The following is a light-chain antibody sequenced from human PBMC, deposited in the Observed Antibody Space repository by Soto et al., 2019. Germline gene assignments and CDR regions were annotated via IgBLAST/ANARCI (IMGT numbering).Light chain of an antibody. Sequence: ETVMTQSPATLSGSPGERATLSCRASQSVSSNLAWYQQKPGQAPRLLIYGASTRATGIPARFSGSGSGTEFTLTISSLQSEDIAVYYCQQYTHWPRTFGQGTKVDVK. CDR3: QQYTHWPRT. CDR2: GAS. J-gene: IGKJ1*01. V-gene: IGKV3-15*01. CDR1: QSVSSN.